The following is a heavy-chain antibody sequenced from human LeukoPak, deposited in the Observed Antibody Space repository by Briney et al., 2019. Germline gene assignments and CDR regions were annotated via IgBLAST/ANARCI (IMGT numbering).Heavy chain of an antibody. Sequence: ASVKVSCKASGYTFTSYGISWVRQAPGQGLEWMGWISAYNGNTNYAQKLQGRVTITRNTSISTAYMEVSSLKASDTAMYYCARVGVWDTYGYFDYWGQGTLVTVSS. V-gene: IGHV1-18*01. CDR3: ARVGVWDTYGYFDY. D-gene: IGHD3-16*01. CDR2: ISAYNGNT. J-gene: IGHJ4*02. CDR1: GYTFTSYG.